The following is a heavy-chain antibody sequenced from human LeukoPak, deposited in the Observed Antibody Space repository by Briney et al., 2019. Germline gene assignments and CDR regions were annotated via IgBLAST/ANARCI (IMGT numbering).Heavy chain of an antibody. CDR3: ARSLGCSGYDCGLDY. J-gene: IGHJ4*02. CDR1: GGSISSYY. V-gene: IGHV4-59*08. CDR2: IYYSGST. D-gene: IGHD5-12*01. Sequence: PSETLSLTCTVSGGSISSYYWSWIRQPPGKGLEWIGYIYYSGSTNYNPSLKSRVTISVDTSKNQFSLKLSSVTAADTAVYYCARSLGCSGYDCGLDYWGQGTLVTVSS.